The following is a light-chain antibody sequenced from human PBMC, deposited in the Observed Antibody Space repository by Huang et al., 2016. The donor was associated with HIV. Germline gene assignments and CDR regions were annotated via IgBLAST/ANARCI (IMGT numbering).Light chain of an antibody. V-gene: IGKV1-16*02. J-gene: IGKJ2*01. CDR3: QQYDAFPLT. Sequence: DIQMTQSPSSMSASTGDRVTITCRASEDIGSYLAWFQQRPGQPPKSLIYAASTWQNGTPAKFSGSGSGTDFTLTISHLQPEDFATYYCQQYDAFPLTFGQGTRLEI. CDR1: EDIGSY. CDR2: AAS.